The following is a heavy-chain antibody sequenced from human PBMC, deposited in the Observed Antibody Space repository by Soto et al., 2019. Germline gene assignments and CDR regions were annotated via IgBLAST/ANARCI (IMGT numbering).Heavy chain of an antibody. J-gene: IGHJ4*02. V-gene: IGHV4-39*07. CDR3: ARDKITGLFDY. D-gene: IGHD2-8*02. CDR2: IFYSGST. CDR1: DGSISTSRYY. Sequence: SETLSLTCTVSDGSISTSRYYWGWIRQSPGKGLEWIGTIFYSGSTNYNPSLKSRVTISVDTSKNQFSLKLTSVTAADTAVYYCARDKITGLFDYWGQGTLVTVSS.